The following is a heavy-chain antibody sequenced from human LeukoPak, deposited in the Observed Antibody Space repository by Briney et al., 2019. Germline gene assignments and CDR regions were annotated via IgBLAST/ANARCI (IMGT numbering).Heavy chain of an antibody. J-gene: IGHJ4*02. V-gene: IGHV4-39*01. CDR1: GGSISSSSYY. CDR3: VNYYDSSDYQQPNHFDY. CDR2: IYYSGST. D-gene: IGHD3-22*01. Sequence: PSETLSLTCTVSGGSISSSSYYWGWIRQPPGKGLDWIGSIYYSGSTYYNPSLKSRFTISVDTSKNQFSLKLSSVTAADTAVCYCVNYYDSSDYQQPNHFDYWGQGTLVTVSS.